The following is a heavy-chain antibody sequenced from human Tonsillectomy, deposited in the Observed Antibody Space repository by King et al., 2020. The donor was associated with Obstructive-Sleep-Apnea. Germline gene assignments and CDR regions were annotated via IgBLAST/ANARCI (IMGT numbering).Heavy chain of an antibody. CDR1: GLTFSGSV. Sequence: VQLVESGGGLVQPGGSLKLSGAASGLTFSGSVMHWFGQASGKGLEWVDRIRDKANSYATAYAASVKGRFSISRDDLKNTAFLQMNSLKTEDTAVYYCTMSGSLDYWGQGTLVTVSS. V-gene: IGHV3-73*02. CDR2: IRDKANSYAT. CDR3: TMSGSLDY. J-gene: IGHJ4*02. D-gene: IGHD1-26*01.